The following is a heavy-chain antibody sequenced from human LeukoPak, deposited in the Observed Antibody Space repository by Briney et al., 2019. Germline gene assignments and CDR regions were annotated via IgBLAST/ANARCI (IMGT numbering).Heavy chain of an antibody. CDR3: ARARIGSLGYCSGGSCYGLPVDNWFDP. CDR1: GYTFTSYD. Sequence: GASVKVSCKASGYTFTSYDINWVRQATGQGLEWMGWVNPNSGNTGYAQKFQGRVTITRNTSISTAYMELSSLRSEDTAVYYCARARIGSLGYCSGGSCYGLPVDNWFDPWGQGTLVTVSS. J-gene: IGHJ5*02. D-gene: IGHD2-15*01. V-gene: IGHV1-8*03. CDR2: VNPNSGNT.